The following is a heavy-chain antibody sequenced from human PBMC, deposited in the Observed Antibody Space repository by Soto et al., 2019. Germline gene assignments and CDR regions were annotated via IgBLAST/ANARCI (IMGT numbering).Heavy chain of an antibody. CDR3: ARDPVTYTAMGYYYYGMDV. Sequence: QVQLVQSGAEVKKPGSSVKVSCKASGGTFSSYAISWVRQAPGQGLEWMGGIIPIFGTANYAQKFQGRVTITADESTSTAYMELSSLRSEDTAVYYCARDPVTYTAMGYYYYGMDVWGQGTTVTVSS. J-gene: IGHJ6*02. D-gene: IGHD5-18*01. CDR1: GGTFSSYA. CDR2: IIPIFGTA. V-gene: IGHV1-69*01.